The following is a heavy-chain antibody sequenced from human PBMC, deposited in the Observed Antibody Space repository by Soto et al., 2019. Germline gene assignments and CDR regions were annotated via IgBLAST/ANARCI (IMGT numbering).Heavy chain of an antibody. CDR3: ARRTNYGDYSFDY. CDR2: VYYAGST. Sequence: QLQLQESGPGLVKPSDTLSLTCTVSGGSISTDSHYWGWIRQPPGKGLEWIGSVYYAGSTYKNPSPHSLVTISVDTPKNHFSLKLNSVTAADTAVYYCARRTNYGDYSFDYWGQGTLVTVSS. J-gene: IGHJ4*02. D-gene: IGHD4-17*01. CDR1: GGSISTDSHY. V-gene: IGHV4-39*02.